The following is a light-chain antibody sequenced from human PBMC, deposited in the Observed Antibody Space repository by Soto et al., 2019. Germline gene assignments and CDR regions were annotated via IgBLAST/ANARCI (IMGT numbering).Light chain of an antibody. V-gene: IGLV2-23*02. CDR2: EVN. J-gene: IGLJ2*01. Sequence: QSALTQPASVSGSPGQSITISCTGTSSDVGSSDLVSWYQHHSDKAPKLMIYEVNKRPSGVSNRFSASKSGNTASLTISGLQAEDEADYYCCSYAGGGTYVLFGGGTKVTVL. CDR1: SSDVGSSDL. CDR3: CSYAGGGTYVL.